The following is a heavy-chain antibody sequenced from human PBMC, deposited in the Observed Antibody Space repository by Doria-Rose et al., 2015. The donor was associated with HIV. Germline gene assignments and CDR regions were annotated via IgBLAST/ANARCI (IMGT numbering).Heavy chain of an antibody. Sequence: QVTLKESGPVLVKPTETLTLACTVSGVSLSSPGMGVSWIRQPTGKALEWLATIFSDDERSYQTSLKSRLTISRGTSKSQVVLTMTDMDSVDTATYYCARIKSSRWYHKYYFDFWGQGTLVIVSA. D-gene: IGHD6-13*01. CDR1: GVSLSSPGMG. CDR2: IFSDDER. V-gene: IGHV2-26*01. J-gene: IGHJ4*02. CDR3: ARIKSSRWYHKYYFDF.